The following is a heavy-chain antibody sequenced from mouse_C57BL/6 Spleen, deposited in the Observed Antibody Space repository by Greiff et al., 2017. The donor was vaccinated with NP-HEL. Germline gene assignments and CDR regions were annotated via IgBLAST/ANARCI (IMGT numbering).Heavy chain of an antibody. V-gene: IGHV1-61*01. D-gene: IGHD4-1*01. J-gene: IGHJ2*01. CDR1: GYTFTSYW. Sequence: QVQLQQPGAELVRPGSSVKLSCKASGYTFTSYWMDWVKQRPGQGLEWIGNIYPSDSETHYNQKFKDKATLTVDKSSSTAYMQLSSLTSEDSAVYYGASGRNYFDYWGQGTTLTVSS. CDR2: IYPSDSET. CDR3: ASGRNYFDY.